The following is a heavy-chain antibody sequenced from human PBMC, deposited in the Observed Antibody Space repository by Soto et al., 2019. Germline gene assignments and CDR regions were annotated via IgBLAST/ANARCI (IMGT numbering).Heavy chain of an antibody. D-gene: IGHD1-7*01. CDR3: ARVRYNWNYGRYYYYYGMDV. CDR2: INHSGST. Sequence: PSETLSLTCAVYGGSFSGYYWSWIRQPPGKGLEWIGEINHSGSTNYNPSLRSRVTISVDTSKNQFSLKLSSVTAADTAVYYCARVRYNWNYGRYYYYYGMDVWGQGTTVTVSS. J-gene: IGHJ6*02. V-gene: IGHV4-34*01. CDR1: GGSFSGYY.